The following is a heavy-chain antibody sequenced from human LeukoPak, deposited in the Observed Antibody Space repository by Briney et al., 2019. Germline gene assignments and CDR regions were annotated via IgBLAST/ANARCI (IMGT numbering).Heavy chain of an antibody. J-gene: IGHJ3*02. CDR1: GFTFSNYW. CDR3: AKDHYGDYPPDAFDI. Sequence: GGSLRLSCAASGFTFSNYWMHWVRQAPGKGLVWVSRINSDGSSTTYADSAKGRFTISRDNAKNTLYVQMNSLRAEDTAVYYCAKDHYGDYPPDAFDIWGQGTMVTVSS. V-gene: IGHV3-74*01. D-gene: IGHD4-17*01. CDR2: INSDGSST.